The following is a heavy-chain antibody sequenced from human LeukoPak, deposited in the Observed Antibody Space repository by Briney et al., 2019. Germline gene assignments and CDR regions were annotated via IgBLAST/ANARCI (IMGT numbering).Heavy chain of an antibody. D-gene: IGHD2-21*01. CDR1: GDTFSNYV. J-gene: IGHJ3*01. CDR2: ITLMFGST. CDR3: ARDDPDVVVIPGAADA. V-gene: IGHV1-69*13. Sequence: SVKVSCKASGDTFSNYVISWFRQAPGQRPEWMGGITLMFGSTYFTQKFQGRVTFTADDSTTTAYMELSSLKFEDTAVYYCARDDPDVVVIPGAADAWGQGTLVTVSS.